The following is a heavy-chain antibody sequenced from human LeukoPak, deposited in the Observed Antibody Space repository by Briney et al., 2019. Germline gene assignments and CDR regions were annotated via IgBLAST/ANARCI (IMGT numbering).Heavy chain of an antibody. D-gene: IGHD3-16*02. V-gene: IGHV3-23*01. Sequence: GGSLRLSCAASGFTFSSYAMSWVRQAPGKGLEWVSAISVNGGSTYYADSVKGRFTISRDNSKNTLYLQMNSLRAEDTAVYYCAKYYIWGSYRPYYFDYWGQGTLVTVSS. CDR3: AKYYIWGSYRPYYFDY. CDR2: ISVNGGST. CDR1: GFTFSSYA. J-gene: IGHJ4*02.